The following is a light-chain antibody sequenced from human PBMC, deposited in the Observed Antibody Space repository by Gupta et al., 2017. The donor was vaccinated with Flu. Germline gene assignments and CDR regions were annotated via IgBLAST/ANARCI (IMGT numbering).Light chain of an antibody. V-gene: IGKV3-11*01. Sequence: DIVLTQSPDTLSLSPGERATLSCRASQSIDNNLAWYQQKPGQAPRLLIYGVSNRATGIPARFSGSGYGTDFTLTISSLEPEDFAVYFCQQRDNWPPPGTFGQGTKLEI. CDR1: QSIDNN. CDR3: QQRDNWPPPGT. CDR2: GVS. J-gene: IGKJ2*02.